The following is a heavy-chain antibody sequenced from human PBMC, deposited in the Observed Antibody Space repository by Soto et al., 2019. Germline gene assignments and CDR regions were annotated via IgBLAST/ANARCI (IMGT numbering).Heavy chain of an antibody. CDR3: VACGYSYVIDY. CDR2: IYYSGST. D-gene: IGHD5-18*01. Sequence: SETLSLTCTVSGGSISSGRYYWSWIRQHPGKGLEWIGYIYYSGSTYYNPSLKSRLTISVDTSKNQFSLKLSSVTAADTAVYYCVACGYSYVIDYWGQGTLVTVSS. V-gene: IGHV4-31*03. CDR1: GGSISSGRYY. J-gene: IGHJ4*02.